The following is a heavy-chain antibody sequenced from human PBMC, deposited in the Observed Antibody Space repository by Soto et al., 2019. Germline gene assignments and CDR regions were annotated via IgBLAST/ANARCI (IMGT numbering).Heavy chain of an antibody. Sequence: EVQLLESGGGLVQPGGSLRLSCAASGFTFSSYAMTWVRQAPGKGLEWVSATSGGGDTTYYADSVKGRFTISRDNSRNTLYLQMNSLRAEDTAAYYCAKWHTYYYDSRGFSGFDCWGRGTLVTVSS. CDR2: TSGGGDTT. CDR3: AKWHTYYYDSRGFSGFDC. D-gene: IGHD3-22*01. J-gene: IGHJ4*02. V-gene: IGHV3-23*01. CDR1: GFTFSSYA.